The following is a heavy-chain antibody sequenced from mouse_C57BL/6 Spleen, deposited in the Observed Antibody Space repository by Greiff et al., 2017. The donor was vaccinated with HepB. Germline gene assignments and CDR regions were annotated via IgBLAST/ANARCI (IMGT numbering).Heavy chain of an antibody. D-gene: IGHD2-10*02. CDR1: GYTFTEYT. J-gene: IGHJ2*01. Sequence: QVQLKESGAELVKPGASVKLSCKASGYTFTEYTIHWVKQRSGQGLEWIGWFYPGSGSRKYNEKFKDKATLTADKSSSTVYMELSSLTSEDSAVSFCARHGYGNSHFDYWGQGTTLTVSS. CDR3: ARHGYGNSHFDY. CDR2: FYPGSGSR. V-gene: IGHV1-62-2*01.